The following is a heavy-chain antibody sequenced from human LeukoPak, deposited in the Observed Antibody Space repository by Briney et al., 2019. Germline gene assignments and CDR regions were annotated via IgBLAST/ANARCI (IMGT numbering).Heavy chain of an antibody. CDR2: IYSGGST. V-gene: IGHV3-66*01. J-gene: IGHJ4*02. CDR1: GFTVSSNS. CDR3: ARKHCYDSSGFLPPMDY. Sequence: GGSLSLSCAASGFTVSSNSMSWVRQAPGKGLEWVSVIYSGGSTFYADSVKGRFTISRDNSKNTLYLQMNSLRAEDTAVYYCARKHCYDSSGFLPPMDYWGQGTLVTVSS. D-gene: IGHD3-22*01.